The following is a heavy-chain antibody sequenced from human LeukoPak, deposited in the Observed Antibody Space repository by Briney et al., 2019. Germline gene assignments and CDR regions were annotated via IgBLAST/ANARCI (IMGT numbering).Heavy chain of an antibody. D-gene: IGHD6-6*01. V-gene: IGHV3-21*01. CDR1: GFTFSSYS. CDR3: ARTQYSSPRFDY. Sequence: GGSLRLSCGASGFTFSSYSMNWVRQAPGKGLEWVSSISSSSSYIYYADSVKGRFTISRDNAKNSPYLQMNSLRAEDTAVYYCARTQYSSPRFDYWGQGTLVTVSS. CDR2: ISSSSSYI. J-gene: IGHJ4*02.